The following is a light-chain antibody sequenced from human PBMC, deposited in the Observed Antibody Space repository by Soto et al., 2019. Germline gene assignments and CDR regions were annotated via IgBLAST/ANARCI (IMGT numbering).Light chain of an antibody. CDR1: QNVDTKY. Sequence: IVLTQSPGNRSWSRGERASLCCRGGQNVDTKYLAWYQFKPGQAPRIIIFGASGRATGIPDRFSGSVSGTDGTLTISRLEKEDGAVYYCQQYGSLSWTFGQGTKVDIK. V-gene: IGKV3-20*01. J-gene: IGKJ1*01. CDR3: QQYGSLSWT. CDR2: GAS.